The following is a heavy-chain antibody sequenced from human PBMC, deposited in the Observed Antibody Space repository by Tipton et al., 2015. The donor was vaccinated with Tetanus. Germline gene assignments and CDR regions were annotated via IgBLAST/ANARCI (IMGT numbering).Heavy chain of an antibody. CDR2: IYYSGST. Sequence: GLVKPSETLPLTCTVSGGSISSYYWSWIRQPPGKGLEWIGYIYYSGSTNYNPSLKSRLTISFGTSKNQFSLNLKSVTAADTAVYYCARANNDFPKKGPFDSWGQGTQVTVSS. CDR1: GGSISSYY. CDR3: ARANNDFPKKGPFDS. J-gene: IGHJ4*02. D-gene: IGHD3-3*01. V-gene: IGHV4-59*01.